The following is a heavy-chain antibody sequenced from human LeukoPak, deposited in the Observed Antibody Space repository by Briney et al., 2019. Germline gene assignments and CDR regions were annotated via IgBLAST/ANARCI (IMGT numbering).Heavy chain of an antibody. J-gene: IGHJ3*02. D-gene: IGHD3-22*01. CDR3: AIDTYYYDSSGLGAFDI. CDR1: GFTFSSYW. Sequence: GGSLRLSCAASGFTFSSYWMSWVRQAPGKGLEWVANIKQDGSEKYYVDSVKGRFTISRDNAKNSLYLQMNSLRAEDTAVYYCAIDTYYYDSSGLGAFDIWGQGTMVTVSS. V-gene: IGHV3-7*01. CDR2: IKQDGSEK.